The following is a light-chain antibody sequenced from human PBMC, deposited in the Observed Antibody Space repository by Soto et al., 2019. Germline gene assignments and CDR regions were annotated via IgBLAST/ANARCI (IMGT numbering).Light chain of an antibody. J-gene: IGLJ1*01. V-gene: IGLV1-40*01. CDR2: SDN. Sequence: QSVLTQPPSVSGAPGQRVTISCTGSSSNIGAGYVVHWYQQLPGAAPKLLIFSDNNRPSGVPDRFSGSKSGTSASLAITGLQTEDEAGYYCQSYDNNSDYVFGSGTKVTVL. CDR1: SSNIGAGYV. CDR3: QSYDNNSDYV.